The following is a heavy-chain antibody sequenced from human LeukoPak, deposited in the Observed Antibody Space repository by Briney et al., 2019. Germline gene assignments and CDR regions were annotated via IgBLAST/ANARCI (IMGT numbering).Heavy chain of an antibody. V-gene: IGHV3-30*02. Sequence: GGSLRLSCAASGFTFSSYGMHWVRQAPGKGLEWVAFIRYDGSNKYYADSVKGRFTISRDNSKNTLYLQMKSLRAEDTAVYYCAKDLGWLPSGGYFDYWGQGTLVTVSS. CDR2: IRYDGSNK. CDR1: GFTFSSYG. D-gene: IGHD6-19*01. J-gene: IGHJ4*02. CDR3: AKDLGWLPSGGYFDY.